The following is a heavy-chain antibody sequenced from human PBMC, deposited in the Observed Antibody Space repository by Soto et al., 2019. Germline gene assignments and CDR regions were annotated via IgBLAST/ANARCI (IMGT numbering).Heavy chain of an antibody. CDR1: GFTFSLYS. J-gene: IGHJ6*01. Sequence: EVQLVESGGGLVQPGGSLRLSCAASGFTFSLYSMSWVRQAPGKGLEWVSYISRSSTGIHYADSVKGRFTISRDDVTNSLHLQMNSLRDGATAVYYCARAVTWGLDVWGQGTTVSISS. CDR3: ARAVTWGLDV. CDR2: ISRSSTGI. D-gene: IGHD3-10*01. V-gene: IGHV3-48*02.